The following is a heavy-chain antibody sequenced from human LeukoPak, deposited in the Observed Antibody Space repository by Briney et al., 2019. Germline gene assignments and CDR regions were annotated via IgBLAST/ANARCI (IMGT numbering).Heavy chain of an antibody. CDR1: GYTLTGYY. D-gene: IGHD6-19*01. V-gene: IGHV1-2*02. CDR2: IIPDSGGT. J-gene: IGHJ4*02. Sequence: ASVKVSCKASGYTLTGYYMHWMRQAPGQGLEGMGWIIPDSGGTHYAQKFQSRVTMTSDTSISTAYMELKRLRPDDTAVYYCARGYSSGSSYYFDYWGQGTLVTVSS. CDR3: ARGYSSGSSYYFDY.